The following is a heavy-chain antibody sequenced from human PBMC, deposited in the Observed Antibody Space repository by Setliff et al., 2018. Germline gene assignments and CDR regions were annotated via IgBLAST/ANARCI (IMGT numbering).Heavy chain of an antibody. CDR3: ARESVVVVTTTNYYCYIDV. CDR1: GYSFTNYG. D-gene: IGHD2-21*02. Sequence: GASVKVSCKTSGYSFTNYGINWVRQAPGQGLEWMGWNSVYAREFQGRVTMTIDTPTSTAYMELRSLRSDDTAVYFCARESVVVVTTTNYYCYIDVWGEGTTVTVSS. CDR2: NSV. J-gene: IGHJ6*03. V-gene: IGHV1-18*01.